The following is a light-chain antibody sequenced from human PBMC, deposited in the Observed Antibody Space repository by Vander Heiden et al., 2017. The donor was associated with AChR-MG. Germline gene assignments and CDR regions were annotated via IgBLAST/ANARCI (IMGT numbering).Light chain of an antibody. CDR1: TGAVPRGYS. J-gene: IGLJ2*01. CDR2: STR. V-gene: IGLV7-43*01. Sequence: QTVVTQEPSLTVPPGGTATPPCPSNTGAVPRGYSPNWFTKKPGQAPRALIYSTRNKRSWTPARFSGSLLGGKAALTLSGVQPEDEAEYYCLLYYGSYVVFGGGTKLTVL. CDR3: LLYYGSYVV.